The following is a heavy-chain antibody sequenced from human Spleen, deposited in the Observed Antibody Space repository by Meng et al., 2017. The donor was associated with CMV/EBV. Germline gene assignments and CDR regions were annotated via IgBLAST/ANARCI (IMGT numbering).Heavy chain of an antibody. CDR1: GFTHSNG. CDR3: AKVDDYTDPYYYYYGMDV. J-gene: IGHJ6*02. D-gene: IGHD4-11*01. V-gene: IGHV3-30*02. Sequence: GESLKISCVASGFTHSNGMHWVRQAPGKGLEWVAFIRFDGGNEHYTDSVKGRFTIARDNSKNTLYLQMNSLRAEDTAVYYCAKVDDYTDPYYYYYGMDVWGQGTTVTVSS. CDR2: IRFDGGNE.